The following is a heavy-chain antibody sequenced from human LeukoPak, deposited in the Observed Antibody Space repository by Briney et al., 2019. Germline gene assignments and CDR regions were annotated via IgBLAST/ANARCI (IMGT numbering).Heavy chain of an antibody. J-gene: IGHJ5*02. CDR2: INPSGGFT. CDR1: GYSFSTHW. D-gene: IGHD1-26*01. V-gene: IGHV1-46*01. Sequence: ASVKVSCKASGYSFSTHWMHWVRQAPGQGLEWVGIINPSGGFTSYAQKLQDRVTVTRDMSTSTVYMELSNLRSEDTAVYYCARDQSGEWELLSGWWFDPWGQGTLVTVSS. CDR3: ARDQSGEWELLSGWWFDP.